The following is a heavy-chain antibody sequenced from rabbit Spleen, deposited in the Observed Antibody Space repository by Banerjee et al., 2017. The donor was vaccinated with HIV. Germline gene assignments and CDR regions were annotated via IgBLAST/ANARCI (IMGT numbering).Heavy chain of an antibody. Sequence: QEQLEESGGDLVKPEGSLTLTCTASGIDFSSGYWMCWVRQAPGKGLEWIACIFTRGGDIYYANWAKGRFTVSKTSSTTVTLQMTSLTAADTATYFCAKSDAAGSWSLDLWGPGTLVTVS. D-gene: IGHD4-2*01. CDR3: AKSDAAGSWSLDL. V-gene: IGHV1S45*01. CDR1: GIDFSSGYW. CDR2: IFTRGGDI. J-gene: IGHJ6*01.